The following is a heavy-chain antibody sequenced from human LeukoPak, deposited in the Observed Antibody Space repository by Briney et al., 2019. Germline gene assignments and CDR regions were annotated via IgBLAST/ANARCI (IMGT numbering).Heavy chain of an antibody. D-gene: IGHD3-22*01. J-gene: IGHJ4*02. Sequence: SETLSLTCTVSGGSISSGSYYWSWIRQPAGKGLEWIGCIYTSGSTNYNPSLKSRVTISVDTSKNQFSLKLSSVTAADTAVYYCARGGYSADYWGQGTLVTVSS. CDR3: ARGGYSADY. V-gene: IGHV4-61*02. CDR2: IYTSGST. CDR1: GGSISSGSYY.